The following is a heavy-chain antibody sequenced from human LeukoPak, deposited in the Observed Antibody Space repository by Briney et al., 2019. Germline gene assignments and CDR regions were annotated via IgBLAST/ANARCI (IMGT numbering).Heavy chain of an antibody. CDR1: GGTFSSYA. Sequence: SVKVSCKASGGTFSSYAISWVRQAPGQGLEWMGRIIPILGIANYAQKFQGRVTITADKSTSTAYMELSSLRSEDTAVYYCAREAPGGVYYYYYGMDVWGQGTTVTVS. D-gene: IGHD3-16*01. V-gene: IGHV1-69*04. CDR3: AREAPGGVYYYYYGMDV. CDR2: IIPILGIA. J-gene: IGHJ6*02.